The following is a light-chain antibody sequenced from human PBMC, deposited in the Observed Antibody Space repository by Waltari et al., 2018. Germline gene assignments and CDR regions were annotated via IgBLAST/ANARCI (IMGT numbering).Light chain of an antibody. Sequence: SYELTQPPSVSVSPGQTASITCSGDKLGDKYSCWFQQKPGQSPVRGNDTDGRRPSGIPERFSGSNSGNTATLTISGTQAMDEADYYCQAWDSSTVVFGGGTKLTVL. CDR3: QAWDSSTVV. V-gene: IGLV3-1*01. CDR1: KLGDKY. J-gene: IGLJ2*01. CDR2: TDG.